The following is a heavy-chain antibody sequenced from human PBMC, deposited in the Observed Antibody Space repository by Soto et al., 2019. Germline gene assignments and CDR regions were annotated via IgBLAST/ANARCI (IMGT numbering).Heavy chain of an antibody. D-gene: IGHD6-6*01. J-gene: IGHJ6*02. Sequence: SETLSLTCTVSGGSISSSNYYWGWIRQPQGKGLEWIGTISYSGSTYYNPSLKSRVTISGDTSKNQFSLKMSSVTATDAAVYYSASHPGCTNSSCSFYGMDVWGQGTTVTVSS. CDR2: ISYSGST. V-gene: IGHV4-39*01. CDR1: GGSISSSNYY. CDR3: ASHPGCTNSSCSFYGMDV.